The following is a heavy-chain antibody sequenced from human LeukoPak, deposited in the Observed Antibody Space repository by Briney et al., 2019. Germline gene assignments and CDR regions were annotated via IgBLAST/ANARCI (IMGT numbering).Heavy chain of an antibody. D-gene: IGHD6-13*01. V-gene: IGHV3-33*01. CDR2: IWYDGGNK. CDR1: GFTFSSYG. CDR3: ARDHLEGIAAAYFDY. Sequence: GRSLRLSCAASGFTFSSYGMHWVRQAPGKGLEWVAVIWYDGGNKYYADSVKGRFTISRDNSKNTLYLQMNSLRAEDTAVYYCARDHLEGIAAAYFDYWGQGTLVTVSS. J-gene: IGHJ4*02.